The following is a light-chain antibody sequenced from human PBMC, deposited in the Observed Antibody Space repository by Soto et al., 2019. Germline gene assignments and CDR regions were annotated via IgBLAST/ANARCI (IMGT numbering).Light chain of an antibody. CDR3: SSYTSSSLLV. CDR2: DVS. J-gene: IGLJ1*01. CDR1: SSDVGGYNY. V-gene: IGLV2-14*03. Sequence: QSVLTQPASFSGSPGQSITISCTGTSSDVGGYNYVSWYQQHPGKAPKLMIYDVSNRPSGVSNRFSGSKSGNTASLTISGLQAEDEADYYCSSYTSSSLLVFGTGTKVTVL.